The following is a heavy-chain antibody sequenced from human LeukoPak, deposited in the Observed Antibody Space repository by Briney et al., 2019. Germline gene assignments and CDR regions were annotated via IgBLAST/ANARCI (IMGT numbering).Heavy chain of an antibody. CDR2: IDSDGSST. V-gene: IGHV3-74*01. CDR3: ARDAYSKGY. Sequence: GGSLRLSCAASGFNSSNYWMHWVRQGPGKGLVWVSRIDSDGSSTNYADSVKGRFTISRDNAKNSLYLQMNSLRAEDTAVYYCARDAYSKGYWGQGTLVTVSS. CDR1: GFNSSNYW. J-gene: IGHJ4*02. D-gene: IGHD6-13*01.